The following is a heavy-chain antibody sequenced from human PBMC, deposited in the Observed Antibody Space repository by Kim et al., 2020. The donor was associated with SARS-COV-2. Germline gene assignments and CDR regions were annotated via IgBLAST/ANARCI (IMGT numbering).Heavy chain of an antibody. D-gene: IGHD3-10*01. Sequence: SETLSLTCTVSHGSISGYYWGWIRQPPGKGLEWIGHIFYSGSTYYNPSLKSRLTISVDMSKDQFSLNLRSVTAADTAVSYCARAFGELLPPRLVYWGQGLLVTVSS. CDR1: HGSISGYY. V-gene: IGHV4-59*01. CDR2: IFYSGST. J-gene: IGHJ4*02. CDR3: ARAFGELLPPRLVY.